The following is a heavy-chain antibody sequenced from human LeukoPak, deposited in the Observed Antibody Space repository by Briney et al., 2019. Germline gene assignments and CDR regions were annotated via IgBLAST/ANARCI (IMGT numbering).Heavy chain of an antibody. CDR2: ISSDSNKK. Sequence: PGGSLRLSCAASGFTFRKTNIHWVRQAPGKGLEWVALISSDSNKKWFRDSERGRFTVSRDNSKNTVSLQLNSLRTEDTALYYCVKDQFWSFEYWGQGTPVIVSS. CDR1: GFTFRKTN. J-gene: IGHJ4*02. D-gene: IGHD3-3*01. V-gene: IGHV3-30*18. CDR3: VKDQFWSFEY.